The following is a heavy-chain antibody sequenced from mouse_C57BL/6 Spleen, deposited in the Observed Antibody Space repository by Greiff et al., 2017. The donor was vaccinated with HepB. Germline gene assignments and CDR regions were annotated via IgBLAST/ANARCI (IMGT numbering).Heavy chain of an antibody. J-gene: IGHJ2*01. CDR3: TRSIVTTRYFDY. CDR2: IDPETGGT. V-gene: IGHV1-15*01. CDR1: GYTFTDYE. D-gene: IGHD2-5*01. Sequence: VQLQQSGAELVRPGASVTLSCKASGYTFTDYEMHWVKQTPVHGLEWIGAIDPETGGTAYNQKFKGKAILTADKSSSTAYMELRSLTSEDSAFFYCTRSIVTTRYFDYWGQGTTLTVSS.